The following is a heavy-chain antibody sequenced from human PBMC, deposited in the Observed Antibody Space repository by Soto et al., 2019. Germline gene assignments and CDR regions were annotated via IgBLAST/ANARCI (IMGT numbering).Heavy chain of an antibody. J-gene: IGHJ6*02. V-gene: IGHV4-30-2*01. Sequence: QLQLQESGSGLVKPSQTLSLTCAVSGGSISSGGYSWSWIRQPPGKGLEWIGYIYHSGSTYYNPSLKSRGTLSVDRSKTQYSRKLSSVTAADTAVYYCARAHYGDYGYCMDVWGQGTTFTVSS. CDR1: GGSISSGGYS. CDR3: ARAHYGDYGYCMDV. D-gene: IGHD4-17*01. CDR2: IYHSGST.